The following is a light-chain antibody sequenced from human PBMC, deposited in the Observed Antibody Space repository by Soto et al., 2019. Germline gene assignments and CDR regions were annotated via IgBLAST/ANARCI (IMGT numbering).Light chain of an antibody. CDR2: GGS. J-gene: IGKJ2*01. CDR1: QSISSH. Sequence: DIQMTQSPSSLSASVGDRVTITCRSSQSISSHLNWYQQKPGKAPKLLIYGGSSLESGVPSRFSGSGSGTDFTLTISSLQPDEFATYYCQQSYTIPYIFGQGTKLEIK. V-gene: IGKV1-39*01. CDR3: QQSYTIPYI.